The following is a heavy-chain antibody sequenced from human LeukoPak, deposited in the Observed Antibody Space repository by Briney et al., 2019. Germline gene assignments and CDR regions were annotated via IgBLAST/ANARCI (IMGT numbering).Heavy chain of an antibody. CDR2: IYYSGGT. CDR3: ARDHGIAAAGEFDY. Sequence: SETLSLTCTVSGGSIGTYYWSWIRQPPGKGLEWIGHIYYSGGTNYNPSLKSRVTISVDTSKIQFSLKLNSVTAADTAVYYCARDHGIAAAGEFDYWGQGTLVTVSS. V-gene: IGHV4-59*01. D-gene: IGHD6-13*01. CDR1: GGSIGTYY. J-gene: IGHJ4*02.